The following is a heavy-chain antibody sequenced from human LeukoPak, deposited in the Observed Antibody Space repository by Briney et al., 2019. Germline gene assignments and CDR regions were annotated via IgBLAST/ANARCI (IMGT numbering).Heavy chain of an antibody. CDR2: ISAYNGNT. CDR1: GYTFTSYG. Sequence: ASVKVSCKASGYTFTSYGISWVRQAPGQGLEWMGWISAYNGNTNYAQKLQGRVTMTTDTSTSTAYMELRNLRSDDTAVYYCARMYYYDSSGSDNWFDPWGQGTLVTVSS. V-gene: IGHV1-18*01. J-gene: IGHJ5*02. CDR3: ARMYYYDSSGSDNWFDP. D-gene: IGHD3-22*01.